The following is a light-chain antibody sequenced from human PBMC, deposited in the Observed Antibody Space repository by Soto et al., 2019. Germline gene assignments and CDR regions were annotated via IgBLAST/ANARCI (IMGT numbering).Light chain of an antibody. V-gene: IGLV2-23*02. Sequence: QSVLNQPASVSWSPGQSITIACTGTIRFICFFNYVSWYQQFPGNAPKLIIFEVTKRPSGVSNRFSGSKSGNTASLTISGLKVEDEADYYCCSSGGSPTYVFGTGTKVTVL. CDR2: EVT. CDR1: IRFICFFNY. CDR3: CSSGGSPTYV. J-gene: IGLJ1*01.